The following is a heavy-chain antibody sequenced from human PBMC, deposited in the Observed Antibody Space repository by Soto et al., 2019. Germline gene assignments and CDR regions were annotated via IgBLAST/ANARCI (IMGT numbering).Heavy chain of an antibody. J-gene: IGHJ3*02. CDR1: GFTFDDYA. D-gene: IGHD3-22*01. CDR2: ISGSGGST. CDR3: AKEMTYYDSSGYGDAFDI. V-gene: IGHV3-23*01. Sequence: GGSLRLSCAASGFTFDDYAMSWVRQAPGKGLEWVSAISGSGGSTYYADSVKGRFTISRDNSKNTLYLQMNSLRAEDTAVYYCAKEMTYYDSSGYGDAFDIWGQGTMVTVSS.